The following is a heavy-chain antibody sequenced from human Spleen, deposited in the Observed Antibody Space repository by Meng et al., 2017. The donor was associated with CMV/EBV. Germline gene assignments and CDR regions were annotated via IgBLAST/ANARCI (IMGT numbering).Heavy chain of an antibody. CDR2: INWNGGST. CDR3: AIRYCSSTSCLKRVGAFDI. Sequence: GGSLRLSCTASGFLFDDYGMTWVRQAPGKGLEWVAVINWNGGSTGYADSVKGRFTISRDNAKNSLYLQMNSLRAGDTAVYYCAIRYCSSTSCLKRVGAFDIWGQGTMVTVSS. CDR1: GFLFDDYG. J-gene: IGHJ3*02. V-gene: IGHV3-20*04. D-gene: IGHD2-2*01.